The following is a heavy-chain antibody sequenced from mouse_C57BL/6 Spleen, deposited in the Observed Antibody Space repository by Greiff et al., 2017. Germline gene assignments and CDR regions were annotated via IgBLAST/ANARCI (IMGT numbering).Heavy chain of an antibody. Sequence: EVQLQQSGPELVKPGASVKIPCKASGYTFTDYNMDWMKQSHGKSLEWIGDINPNNGGTIYNQKFKGKATLTVDKSSSTAYMELRSLTSEDTAVYYCARSPLGSRYFDYWGQGTTLTVSS. V-gene: IGHV1-18*01. J-gene: IGHJ2*01. D-gene: IGHD1-1*01. CDR3: ARSPLGSRYFDY. CDR1: GYTFTDYN. CDR2: INPNNGGT.